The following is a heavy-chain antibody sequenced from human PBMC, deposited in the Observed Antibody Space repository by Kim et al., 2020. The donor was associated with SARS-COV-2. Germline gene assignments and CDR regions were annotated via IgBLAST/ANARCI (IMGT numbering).Heavy chain of an antibody. J-gene: IGHJ4*02. V-gene: IGHV7-4-1*02. CDR3: AQTFYDSSAYYYIDY. D-gene: IGHD3-22*01. CDR1: GYTFTTYG. Sequence: ASVKVSCKSSGYTFTTYGMNWVRQAPGQGLEWMGWINTNTGNPTFAQGFTGRFVFSLDTSVSTAYLQISSLEAEDTAVYYCAQTFYDSSAYYYIDYWGQGTLVTVSS. CDR2: INTNTGNP.